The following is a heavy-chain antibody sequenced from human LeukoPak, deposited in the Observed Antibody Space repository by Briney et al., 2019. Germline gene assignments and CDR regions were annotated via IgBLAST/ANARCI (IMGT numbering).Heavy chain of an antibody. V-gene: IGHV1-3*01. CDR3: ASPLAAAATGDAFDI. CDR2: INAGSGNT. D-gene: IGHD6-13*01. Sequence: ASVKVSCKASGYTFTSYAMHWVRQAPGQRLEWMGWINAGSGNTKYSQKFQGRVTITRDTSASTAYMELSSLRSEDTAVYYCASPLAAAATGDAFDIWGQGTMVTVSS. CDR1: GYTFTSYA. J-gene: IGHJ3*02.